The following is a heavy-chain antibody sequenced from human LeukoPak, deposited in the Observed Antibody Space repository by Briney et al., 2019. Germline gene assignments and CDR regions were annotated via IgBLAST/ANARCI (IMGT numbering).Heavy chain of an antibody. CDR3: ASRYSSGWFGPYNWFDP. CDR1: GYTFTSYD. D-gene: IGHD6-19*01. Sequence: ASVKVSCMASGYTFTSYDINWVRQATGQGLEWMGWMNPNSGNTGYAQKFQGRVTMTRNTSISTAYMELSSLRSEDTAVYYCASRYSSGWFGPYNWFDPWGQGTLVTVSS. CDR2: MNPNSGNT. J-gene: IGHJ5*02. V-gene: IGHV1-8*01.